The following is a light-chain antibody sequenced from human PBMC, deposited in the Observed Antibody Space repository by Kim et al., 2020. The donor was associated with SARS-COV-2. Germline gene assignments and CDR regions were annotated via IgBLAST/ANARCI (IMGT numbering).Light chain of an antibody. CDR1: QSLAYSDGNTY. CDR2: RVS. Sequence: DVVLTQSPLSLPVTLGQPASISCTSTQSLAYSDGNTYLNWFQQRPGQSPRRLIYRVSTRDSGVPDRFSGSGSGADFTLKISRVEAEDLGVYYCMQGTHRPRTFGQGTKVDIK. V-gene: IGKV2-30*01. CDR3: MQGTHRPRT. J-gene: IGKJ1*01.